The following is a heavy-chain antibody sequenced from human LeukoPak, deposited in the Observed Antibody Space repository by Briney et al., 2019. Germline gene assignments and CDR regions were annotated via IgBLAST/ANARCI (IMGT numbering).Heavy chain of an antibody. D-gene: IGHD3-22*01. CDR3: ARLNDYDSSGYYYVVDY. V-gene: IGHV5-51*01. Sequence: GESLKISCKASGYSFTSYWIGWVRQMPGKGLEWMGIIYPGDSDTRYSPSFQGQVTISADKSISTASLQWSSLKASDTAMYYCARLNDYDSSGYYYVVDYWGQGTLVTVPS. J-gene: IGHJ4*02. CDR1: GYSFTSYW. CDR2: IYPGDSDT.